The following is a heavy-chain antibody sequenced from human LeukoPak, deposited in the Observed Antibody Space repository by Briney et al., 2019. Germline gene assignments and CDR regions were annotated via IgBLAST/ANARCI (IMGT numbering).Heavy chain of an antibody. V-gene: IGHV4-4*07. Sequence: PSETLSLTCTISGDSMSGYSWSWLRQPAGKELEGIGRIYTSYFTEYNLSLDGRVTMSIDTSKNQFSLMLDSVTAADTAIYYCARVHIVTGTYFDSWGQGALVTVSS. D-gene: IGHD3-10*01. CDR1: GDSMSGYS. CDR3: ARVHIVTGTYFDS. CDR2: IYTSYFT. J-gene: IGHJ4*02.